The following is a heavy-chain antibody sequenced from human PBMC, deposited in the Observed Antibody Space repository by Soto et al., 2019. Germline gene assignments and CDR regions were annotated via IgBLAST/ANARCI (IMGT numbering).Heavy chain of an antibody. V-gene: IGHV3-7*01. Sequence: GRSLRLSCAASGFTFSSYWMSWVRQAPGKGLEWVANIKQNGSEKYYVDSVKGRFTISRDNAKNSLYLQMNSLRAEDTAVYYCARDRSSGWFLFDYWGQGTLVTVSS. J-gene: IGHJ4*02. CDR2: IKQNGSEK. CDR1: GFTFSSYW. CDR3: ARDRSSGWFLFDY. D-gene: IGHD6-19*01.